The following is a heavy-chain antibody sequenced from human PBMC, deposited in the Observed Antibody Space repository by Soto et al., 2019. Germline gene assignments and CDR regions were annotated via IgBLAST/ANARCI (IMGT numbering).Heavy chain of an antibody. J-gene: IGHJ4*02. V-gene: IGHV3-23*01. D-gene: IGHD2-2*01. CDR2: ISGSGGST. Sequence: GGSLRLSCAASGFTFSSYAMSWVRQAPGKGLEWVSAISGSGGSTYYADSVKGRFTISRDNSKNTLYLQMNSLRAEDTAVYYCASTYQLLWGTFDYWGQGTLVTVSS. CDR1: GFTFSSYA. CDR3: ASTYQLLWGTFDY.